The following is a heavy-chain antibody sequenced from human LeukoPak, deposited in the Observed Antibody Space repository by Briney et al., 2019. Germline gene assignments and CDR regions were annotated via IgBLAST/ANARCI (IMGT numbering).Heavy chain of an antibody. J-gene: IGHJ4*02. V-gene: IGHV1-46*01. Sequence: ASVKVSCKASGYTFTSYYMHWVRQAPGQGLEWMGIINPSGGSTSYAQKFQGRVTMTRDTSTSTVYMELSSLRSEDTAVYYCARDFLGSPAVAGTEWGDYWGQGTLVTVSS. CDR1: GYTFTSYY. D-gene: IGHD6-19*01. CDR3: ARDFLGSPAVAGTEWGDY. CDR2: INPSGGST.